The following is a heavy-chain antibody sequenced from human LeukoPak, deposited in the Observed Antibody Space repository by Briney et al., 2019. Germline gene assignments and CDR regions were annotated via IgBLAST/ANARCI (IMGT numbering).Heavy chain of an antibody. CDR3: ARDGDTVLTRGYYFYMDV. D-gene: IGHD3-10*01. J-gene: IGHJ6*03. V-gene: IGHV3-11*04. Sequence: GGSLRLSCAASGFTFSDYYMSWIRQAPGKGLEWVSGISGSGVSTYYAGSLKGRFTISRDNAKNSLYLQMNSLRAEDTAVYYCARDGDTVLTRGYYFYMDVWGKGTTVTVSS. CDR1: GFTFSDYY. CDR2: ISGSGVST.